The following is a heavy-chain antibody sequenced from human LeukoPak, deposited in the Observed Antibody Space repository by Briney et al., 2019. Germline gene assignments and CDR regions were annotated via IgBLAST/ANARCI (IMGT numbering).Heavy chain of an antibody. Sequence: SETLSLTCAVYGGSFSGYYWSWIRQPPGKGLEWIGEINHSGSTNYNPSLKSRVTISVDTSKNQFSLKLSSVTAADTAVYYCARGKKWSSGAFEIWGQGAMVTVSS. V-gene: IGHV4-34*01. D-gene: IGHD2-15*01. CDR3: ARGKKWSSGAFEI. CDR1: GGSFSGYY. CDR2: INHSGST. J-gene: IGHJ3*02.